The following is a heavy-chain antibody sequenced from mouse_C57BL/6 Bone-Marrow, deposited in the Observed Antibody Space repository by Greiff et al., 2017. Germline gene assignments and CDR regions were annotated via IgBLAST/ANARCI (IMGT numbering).Heavy chain of an antibody. D-gene: IGHD2-1*01. CDR1: GYTFTSYG. V-gene: IGHV1-81*01. J-gene: IGHJ2*01. Sequence: VKLMESGAELARPGASVKLSCKASGYTFTSYGICWVKQRTGQGLEWIGEIYPRSGNTYYNEKFKGKATLTADKSSSTAYMELRSLTSEDSAVYFCARYGIYYGFDYWGQGTTLTVSS. CDR2: IYPRSGNT. CDR3: ARYGIYYGFDY.